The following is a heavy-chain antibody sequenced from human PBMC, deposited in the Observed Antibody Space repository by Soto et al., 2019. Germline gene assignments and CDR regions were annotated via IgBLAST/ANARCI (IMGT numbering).Heavy chain of an antibody. CDR1: GFTFRSYW. V-gene: IGHV3-74*01. J-gene: IGHJ4*02. CDR2: IDSDGTST. CDR3: ARGAVAGKFDY. Sequence: EVQLVETGGGLVQPGGSLRLSCAASGFTFRSYWMHWVRQAPGKGLVWMSRIDSDGTSTSYADSVKGRFTISRDNAKNTLYLQMNSLRAEDTAVYYCARGAVAGKFDYWGQGTLVTVSS. D-gene: IGHD6-19*01.